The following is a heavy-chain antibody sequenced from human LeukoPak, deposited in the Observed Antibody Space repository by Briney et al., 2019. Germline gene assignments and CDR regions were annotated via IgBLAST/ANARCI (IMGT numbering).Heavy chain of an antibody. D-gene: IGHD3-22*01. CDR1: GYTFTSYD. Sequence: GASVKVSCKASGYTFTSYDINWVRQATGQGLEWMGWMNPNSGNTGYAQKFQGRVTMTKNTSISTAYMELSSLRSEDTAVYYCARGGLNRDYYDSSGYYAWGQGTLVTVSS. CDR2: MNPNSGNT. J-gene: IGHJ5*02. CDR3: ARGGLNRDYYDSSGYYA. V-gene: IGHV1-8*01.